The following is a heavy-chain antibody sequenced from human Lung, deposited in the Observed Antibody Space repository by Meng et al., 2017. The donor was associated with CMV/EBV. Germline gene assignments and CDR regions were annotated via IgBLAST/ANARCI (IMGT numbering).Heavy chain of an antibody. CDR1: GDPISTYY. CDR2: ISDSGST. V-gene: IGHV4-59*01. CDR3: ARFDIDVEGYYGMDV. D-gene: IGHD5-12*01. Sequence: SXTLSLXCTVSGDPISTYYWNWLRQSPGKGLEWISYISDSGSTNYNPSLKSRVAFSLDTSKNQFSLKLSSVTAADTAVYYCARFDIDVEGYYGMDVWGQGXTVTVSS. J-gene: IGHJ6*02.